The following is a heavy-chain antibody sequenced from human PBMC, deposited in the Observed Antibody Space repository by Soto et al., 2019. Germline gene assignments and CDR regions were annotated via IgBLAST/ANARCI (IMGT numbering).Heavy chain of an antibody. D-gene: IGHD5-12*01. CDR3: AKDDVTTILWNYYYGMDV. CDR2: ISGSGGST. Sequence: GGSLRLSCAASGFTFSSYAMSWVRQAPGKGLEWVSAISGSGGSTYYADSVKGRFTISRDNSKNTLYLQMNSLRAEDTAVYYCAKDDVTTILWNYYYGMDVWGQGTTVTVSS. J-gene: IGHJ6*02. V-gene: IGHV3-23*01. CDR1: GFTFSSYA.